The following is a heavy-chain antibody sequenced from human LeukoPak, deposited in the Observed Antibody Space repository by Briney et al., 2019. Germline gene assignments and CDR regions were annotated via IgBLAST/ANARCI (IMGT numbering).Heavy chain of an antibody. Sequence: GGSLRLSCAASGFTFDDYAMHWVRQAPGKGLEWVSLIGGDGGSTYYADSVKGRFTISRDNGKNSLYLQMNSLRTEDTALYYCAKDIDYYGSGSNYWGQGTLVTVSS. D-gene: IGHD3-10*01. CDR2: IGGDGGST. CDR1: GFTFDDYA. V-gene: IGHV3-43*02. J-gene: IGHJ4*02. CDR3: AKDIDYYGSGSNY.